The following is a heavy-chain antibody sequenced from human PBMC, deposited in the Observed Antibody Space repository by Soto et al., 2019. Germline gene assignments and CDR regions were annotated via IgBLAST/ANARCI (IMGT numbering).Heavy chain of an antibody. CDR3: ARWGTTGGLHV. CDR1: GFTFRSYV. CDR2: TSYDGSNN. Sequence: QVHLVESGGGVVQPGTSLRLSCVGSGFTFRSYVIHWVRQAPGKGLEWVALTSYDGSNNFYGDSVKGRFTISRHNSRNTVELQMDSLRFEDTALFYCARWGTTGGLHVWGQGTLVSVSS. D-gene: IGHD3-16*01. J-gene: IGHJ4*02. V-gene: IGHV3-33*05.